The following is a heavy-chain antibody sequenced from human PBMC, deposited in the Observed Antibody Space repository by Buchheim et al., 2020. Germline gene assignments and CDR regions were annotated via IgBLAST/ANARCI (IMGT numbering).Heavy chain of an antibody. CDR2: IHQDGGEK. D-gene: IGHD2-15*01. Sequence: EVQLVESGGDLVQPGGSLRLSCGASGFTFSRYWMSWVRQAPGKGLEWVANIHQDGGEKYYVDSLKGRFTISRDNAKSSLFLPMNSLRVEYTAVYYCVRESQVVAPGSGRLTYYGMDVWGQGTT. CDR1: GFTFSRYW. CDR3: VRESQVVAPGSGRLTYYGMDV. J-gene: IGHJ6*02. V-gene: IGHV3-7*01.